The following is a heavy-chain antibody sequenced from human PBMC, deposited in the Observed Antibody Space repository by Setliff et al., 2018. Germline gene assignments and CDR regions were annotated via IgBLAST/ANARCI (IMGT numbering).Heavy chain of an antibody. CDR2: ISAYSGNT. CDR3: SRLARYCTTTTCQRASGGEF. D-gene: IGHD2-2*01. V-gene: IGHV1-18*01. J-gene: IGHJ4*02. Sequence: ASVKVSCKTSGYKFNDYAISWVRQGPGQGLEWMGWISAYSGNTYYAQKLHDRVTLTTDTSTSTAYMELRSLGTDDTAVYYCSRLARYCTTTTCQRASGGEFWGQGTLVTVSS. CDR1: GYKFNDYA.